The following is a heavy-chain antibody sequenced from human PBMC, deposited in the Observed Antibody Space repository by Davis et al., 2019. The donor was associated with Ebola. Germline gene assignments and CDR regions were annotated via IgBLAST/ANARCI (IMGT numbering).Heavy chain of an antibody. CDR1: GFTFSSYG. D-gene: IGHD6-19*01. CDR2: ISYDGSNK. Sequence: GESLKISCAASGFTFSSYGMHWVRQAPGKGLEWVAVISYDGSNKYYADSVKGRFTISRDNSKNTLYLQMNSLRTEDTALYYCAKDTHPLRYSSGWYDYWGQGTLVTVSS. J-gene: IGHJ4*02. CDR3: AKDTHPLRYSSGWYDY. V-gene: IGHV3-30*18.